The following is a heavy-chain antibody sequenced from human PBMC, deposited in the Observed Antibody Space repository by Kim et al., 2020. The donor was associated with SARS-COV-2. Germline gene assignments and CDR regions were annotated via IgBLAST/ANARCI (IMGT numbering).Heavy chain of an antibody. CDR3: ASRTYYYDSSGLDGMDV. CDR2: IYYSGST. J-gene: IGHJ6*02. Sequence: SETLSLTCTVSGGSISSSSYYWGWIRQPPGKGLEWIGSIYYSGSTYYNPSLKSRVTISVDTSKNQFSLKLSSVTAADTAVYYCASRTYYYDSSGLDGMDVWGQGTTVTVSS. CDR1: GGSISSSSYY. D-gene: IGHD3-22*01. V-gene: IGHV4-39*01.